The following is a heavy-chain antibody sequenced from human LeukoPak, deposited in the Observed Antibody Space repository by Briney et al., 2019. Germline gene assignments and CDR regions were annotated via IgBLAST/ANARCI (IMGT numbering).Heavy chain of an antibody. V-gene: IGHV3-21*01. D-gene: IGHD3-22*01. CDR3: ARSHYYDSSGYYYYLSEYFQH. J-gene: IGHJ1*01. CDR2: ISSSSSYI. Sequence: GGSLRLPCAASGFTFSSYSMNWVRQAPGKGLEWVSSISSSSSYIYYADSVKGRFTISRDNAKNSLYLQMNSLRAEDTAVYYCARSHYYDSSGYYYYLSEYFQHWGQGTLVTVSS. CDR1: GFTFSSYS.